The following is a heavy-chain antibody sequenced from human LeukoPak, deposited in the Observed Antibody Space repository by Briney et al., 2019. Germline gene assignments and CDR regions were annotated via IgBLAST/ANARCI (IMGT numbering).Heavy chain of an antibody. CDR3: ARVDSSGSFDY. V-gene: IGHV1-18*01. Sequence: VSVKVSCKASGYTFTSYGISWVRQAPGQGLEWMGWISTYNDNTNYAQKLQGRVAMTSDTSTGTAYMELRSLRSDDTAVYYCARVDSSGSFDYWGQGTLVTVSS. CDR1: GYTFTSYG. CDR2: ISTYNDNT. D-gene: IGHD6-19*01. J-gene: IGHJ4*02.